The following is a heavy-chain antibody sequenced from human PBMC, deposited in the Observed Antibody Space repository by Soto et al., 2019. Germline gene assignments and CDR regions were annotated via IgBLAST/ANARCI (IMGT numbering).Heavy chain of an antibody. D-gene: IGHD2-2*01. V-gene: IGHV4-4*07. CDR1: AGSISRYY. Sequence: SVTLSLPCTVSAGSISRYYWSWIRQRAAKRLEWIGRIYTSGSTNYNPSLKSRVTMSVDTSKNQFSLKLSSVTAADTAVYYCPRRKQYQLPYYYYGMEVWGQRTTVTVAS. J-gene: IGHJ6*02. CDR2: IYTSGST. CDR3: PRRKQYQLPYYYYGMEV.